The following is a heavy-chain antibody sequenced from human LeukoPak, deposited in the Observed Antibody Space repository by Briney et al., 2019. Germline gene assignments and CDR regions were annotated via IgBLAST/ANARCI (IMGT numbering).Heavy chain of an antibody. CDR3: ARRSGTFSDFDY. D-gene: IGHD1-26*01. J-gene: IGHJ4*02. CDR2: ITTDNDNT. V-gene: IGHV1-18*01. CDR1: NYTFTSFG. Sequence: ASVKVSCKASNYTFTSFGITWARQAPGQGLEYMGWITTDNDNTNYAQKFQGRVTMTTDTSTSTAYMELRSLTSDDTAVYYCARRSGTFSDFDYWGQGTLVTVSS.